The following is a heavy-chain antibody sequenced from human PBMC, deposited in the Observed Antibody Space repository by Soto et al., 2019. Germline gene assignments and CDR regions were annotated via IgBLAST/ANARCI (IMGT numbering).Heavy chain of an antibody. J-gene: IGHJ4*02. CDR2: IYYSGST. V-gene: IGHV4-59*08. D-gene: IGHD5-12*01. Sequence: QVQLQESGPGLVKPSETLSLTCTVSGGSISSYYWCWIRQPPGKGLEWIGYIYYSGSTNYNPSLKSRVSISVDTSKTQCSLKLSSVTAADTAVYYCARRIISPFGSGYGYFDYWGQGTLVTVSS. CDR3: ARRIISPFGSGYGYFDY. CDR1: GGSISSYY.